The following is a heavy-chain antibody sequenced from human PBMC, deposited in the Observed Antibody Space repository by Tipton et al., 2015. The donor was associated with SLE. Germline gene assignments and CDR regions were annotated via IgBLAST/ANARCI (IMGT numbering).Heavy chain of an antibody. D-gene: IGHD1-26*01. CDR2: ISNTGLTT. CDR1: TFTFTDYD. CDR3: AREAPLVGASPTWFDP. J-gene: IGHJ5*02. V-gene: IGHV3-23*01. Sequence: SLRLSCAASTFTFTDYDISWVRQAPGKGLEWVAGISNTGLTTSYADSVKGRFTISRDNSKNSLHLQMNTLRADDTAVYYCAREAPLVGASPTWFDPWGQGTLVTVSS.